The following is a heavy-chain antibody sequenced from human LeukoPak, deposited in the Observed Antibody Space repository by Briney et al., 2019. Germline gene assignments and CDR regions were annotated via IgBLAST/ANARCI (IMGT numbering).Heavy chain of an antibody. CDR2: IRNKAYGGTT. CDR3: TRAYCTSTTCYWPPYFDY. Sequence: PGGSLRLSCTASGFTFGDYAMSWFRQAPGKRLEWVGFIRNKAYGGTTDYAASVKGRFTISRDDSKSIAYLQMNSLKTEDTGVYYCTRAYCTSTTCYWPPYFDYWGQGTLVTVSS. D-gene: IGHD2-2*01. CDR1: GFTFGDYA. J-gene: IGHJ4*02. V-gene: IGHV3-49*03.